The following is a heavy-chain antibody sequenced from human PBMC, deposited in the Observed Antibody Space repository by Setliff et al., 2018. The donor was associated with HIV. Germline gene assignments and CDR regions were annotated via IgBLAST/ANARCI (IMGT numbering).Heavy chain of an antibody. D-gene: IGHD2-2*01. J-gene: IGHJ4*02. V-gene: IGHV4-34*01. CDR1: GDSLRGGDYY. CDR3: ARVRLRVPPSIFDY. Sequence: SETLSLTCSVSGDSLRGGDYYYNWIRQSPEKGLEWIGEINHSGITNYNPTLKSRVTISTDTSKNQFSLRLNSVTAADTAVYYCARVRLRVPPSIFDYWGQGALVTVSS. CDR2: INHSGIT.